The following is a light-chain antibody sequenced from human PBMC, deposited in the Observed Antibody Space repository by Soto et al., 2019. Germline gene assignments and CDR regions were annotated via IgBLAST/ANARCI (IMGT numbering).Light chain of an antibody. CDR3: SSYTRSSTLFYV. CDR1: SSDVGGYNY. Sequence: QSALTQPASVSGSPGQSITISCTGTSSDVGGYNYVSWYQQHPGKAPKLMIYEVSNRPSGVSNRFSGSKSGNTASLTISGLQAEDEADYYCSSYTRSSTLFYVFGTGTKLTVL. CDR2: EVS. V-gene: IGLV2-14*01. J-gene: IGLJ1*01.